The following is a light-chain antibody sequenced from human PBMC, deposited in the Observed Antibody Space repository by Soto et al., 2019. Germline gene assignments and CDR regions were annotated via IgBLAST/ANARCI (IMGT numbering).Light chain of an antibody. V-gene: IGLV1-44*01. CDR1: SSNIGSNT. CDR3: AAWDDSLSGLV. CDR2: TNN. J-gene: IGLJ2*01. Sequence: QSVLTQPPSASGTPGQRVTISCSGSSSNIGSNTANWYQQLPGSAPKLLIYTNNYRPSGVPDRFSGSKSGTSASLAISGLQSEDEADYYCAAWDDSLSGLVFGGGTKVTVL.